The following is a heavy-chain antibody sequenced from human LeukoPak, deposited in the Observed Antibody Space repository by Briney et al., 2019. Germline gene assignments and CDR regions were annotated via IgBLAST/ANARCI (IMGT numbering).Heavy chain of an antibody. CDR3: ARGDMILVLGAFDI. J-gene: IGHJ3*02. CDR2: IYYSGST. Sequence: PSETLSLTCTVSGGSISSGGYSWSWIRQHPGKGLEWFGYIYYSGSTYYNPSLKSRVTISVDTSKNQFSLKLSSVTAADTAVYYCARGDMILVLGAFDIWGQGTMVTVSS. V-gene: IGHV4-31*03. CDR1: GGSISSGGYS. D-gene: IGHD3-22*01.